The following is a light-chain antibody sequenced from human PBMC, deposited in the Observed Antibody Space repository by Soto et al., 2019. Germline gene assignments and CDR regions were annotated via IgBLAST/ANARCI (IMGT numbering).Light chain of an antibody. CDR3: GTWDSSLSAYV. J-gene: IGLJ1*01. CDR1: SSNIRNNY. V-gene: IGLV1-51*01. Sequence: SVLTQPPSVSAAPRQKVTISCSGSSSNIRNNYVSWYQQLPGTAPKLLIYDNNKRPSGIPDRFSGSKSGTSATLGITGLQTGDEADYYCGTWDSSLSAYVFGNGTKVTVL. CDR2: DNN.